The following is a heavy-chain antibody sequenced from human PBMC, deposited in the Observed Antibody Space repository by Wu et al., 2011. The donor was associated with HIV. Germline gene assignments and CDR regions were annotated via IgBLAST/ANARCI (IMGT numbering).Heavy chain of an antibody. Sequence: EVKKPGASVKVSCKASGYTFTGYYMHWVRQAPGQGLEWMGWINANSGGTKYAQKFQGRVTMTRDTSISIASMELSRLRSDDTAVYYCARAETIVVGRNYYYAMDVWGQGTTVTVSS. CDR3: ARAETIVVGRNYYYAMDV. J-gene: IGHJ6*02. D-gene: IGHD2-15*01. V-gene: IGHV1-2*02. CDR2: INANSGGT. CDR1: GYTFTGYY.